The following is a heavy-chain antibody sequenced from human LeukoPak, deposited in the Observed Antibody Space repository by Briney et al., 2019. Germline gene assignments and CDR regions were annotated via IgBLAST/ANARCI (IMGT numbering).Heavy chain of an antibody. CDR3: ATLTYDILTGYYKGYFDY. CDR1: GGTFSSYA. Sequence: ASVKVSCKASGGTFSSYAISWVRQAPGQGLEWMGGIIPIFGTANYAQKFQGRVTITADKSTSTAYMELSSLRSADTAVYYCATLTYDILTGYYKGYFDYWGQGTLVTVSS. D-gene: IGHD3-9*01. J-gene: IGHJ4*02. CDR2: IIPIFGTA. V-gene: IGHV1-69*06.